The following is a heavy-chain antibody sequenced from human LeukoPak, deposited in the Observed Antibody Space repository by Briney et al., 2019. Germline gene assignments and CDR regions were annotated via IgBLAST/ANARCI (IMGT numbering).Heavy chain of an antibody. D-gene: IGHD2-21*01. CDR3: ARDAAYKKFDY. Sequence: PGGSLRLSCAASGLMITGSWMNWVRQAPGKGLEWVASMGPDGNGKGYVHSVGGRFTISRDNAENSLYLHMDRLTAEDTAVYYCARDAAYKKFDYWGQGTVVTVSS. V-gene: IGHV3-7*03. J-gene: IGHJ4*02. CDR2: MGPDGNGK. CDR1: GLMITGSW.